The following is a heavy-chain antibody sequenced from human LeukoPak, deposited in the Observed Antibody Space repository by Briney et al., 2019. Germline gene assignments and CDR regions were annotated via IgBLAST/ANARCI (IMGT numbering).Heavy chain of an antibody. Sequence: GGSLRLSCAASGFTFSSYGMHWVRQAPGKGLEWVAFIRYDGSNKYYADSVKGRFTISRDNSKNTLYLQMNSLRTDDTAVYYCAKDPVAGRPIYYFDYWGQGTLVTVSS. CDR1: GFTFSSYG. D-gene: IGHD6-6*01. J-gene: IGHJ4*02. V-gene: IGHV3-30*02. CDR3: AKDPVAGRPIYYFDY. CDR2: IRYDGSNK.